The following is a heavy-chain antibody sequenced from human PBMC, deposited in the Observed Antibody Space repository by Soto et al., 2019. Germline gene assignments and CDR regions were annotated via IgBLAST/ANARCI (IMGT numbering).Heavy chain of an antibody. CDR2: IYRTGNT. CDR1: GDSMTSGDYS. CDR3: ARGDYQYSIDY. Sequence: SETLSLTCTVSGDSMTSGDYSWSWIRQPPGKGLEWLGYIYRTGNTHYSPSLKSRVSILQDRSKNQFSLELTSVTAADTAVYYCARGDYQYSIDYWGQGTLVTVSS. J-gene: IGHJ4*02. D-gene: IGHD2-2*01. V-gene: IGHV4-30-2*01.